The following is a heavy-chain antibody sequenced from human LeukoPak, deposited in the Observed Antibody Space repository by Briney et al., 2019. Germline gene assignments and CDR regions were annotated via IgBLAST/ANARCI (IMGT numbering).Heavy chain of an antibody. CDR2: ISNSGGTT. J-gene: IGHJ4*02. Sequence: GGSLRLSCATSGFMFSTYAMSWVRQAPGKGLEWVSIISNSGGTTYYADSVKGRFTVSRDNSKNTLYLQMKSLRAEDTAVYYCVNKSYRGSDNYYFDYWGQGTLVAVSS. CDR1: GFMFSTYA. CDR3: VNKSYRGSDNYYFDY. V-gene: IGHV3-23*01. D-gene: IGHD1-26*01.